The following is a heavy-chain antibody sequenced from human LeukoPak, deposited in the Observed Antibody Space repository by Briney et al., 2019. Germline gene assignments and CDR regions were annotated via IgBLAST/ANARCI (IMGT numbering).Heavy chain of an antibody. D-gene: IGHD6-13*01. CDR2: INHSGST. J-gene: IGHJ4*02. CDR1: GGSFSGYY. V-gene: IGHV4-34*01. Sequence: SETLSLTCAVYGGSFSGYYWSWIRQPPGKGLEWIGEINHSGSTNYNPSLKSRVTIPVDTSKNQFSLKLSSVTAADTAVYYCARASSSWYVRYFDYWGQGTLVTVSS. CDR3: ARASSSWYVRYFDY.